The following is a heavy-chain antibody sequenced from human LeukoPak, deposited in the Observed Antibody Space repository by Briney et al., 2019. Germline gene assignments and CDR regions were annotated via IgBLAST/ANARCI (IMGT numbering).Heavy chain of an antibody. CDR1: GLSFKTFA. Sequence: GGSLRLSCAASGLSFKTFAMSWVRQAPARGLEWVSSMKGSGESFYADSLKGRLTLSRDDSKNTVYLQLSNLRVEDTAVYYCARASWVSAADAVSWGQGTLVTVSS. V-gene: IGHV3-23*01. CDR3: ARASWVSAADAVS. J-gene: IGHJ4*02. CDR2: MKGSGES. D-gene: IGHD3-10*01.